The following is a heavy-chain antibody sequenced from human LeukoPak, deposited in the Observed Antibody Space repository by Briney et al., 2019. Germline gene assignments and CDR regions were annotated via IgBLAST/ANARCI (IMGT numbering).Heavy chain of an antibody. J-gene: IGHJ5*02. CDR3: ASYWGSGADWFDP. CDR2: IYYSGST. CDR1: GGSISSYY. Sequence: SETLSLTCTVSGGSISSYYWSWIRQPPGKGLEWIGYIYYSGSTNYNPSLKSRVTISVDTSKNQFSLKLSSVTAADTAVYYCASYWGSGADWFDPWGQGTLVTVSS. V-gene: IGHV4-59*01. D-gene: IGHD7-27*01.